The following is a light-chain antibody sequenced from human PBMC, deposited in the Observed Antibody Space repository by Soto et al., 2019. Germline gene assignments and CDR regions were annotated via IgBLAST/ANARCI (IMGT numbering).Light chain of an antibody. CDR2: DNN. J-gene: IGLJ2*01. CDR3: GTWDSSLSGVV. CDR1: SSNIGNNY. Sequence: QSVLTQPPSVSAAPGQKVTISCSGSSSNIGNNYVSWYQQLPGTALKLLIYDNNKRPSGIPDRFSGSKSGTSATLGITGLQTGDEADYYCGTWDSSLSGVVFGGGTKVTVL. V-gene: IGLV1-51*01.